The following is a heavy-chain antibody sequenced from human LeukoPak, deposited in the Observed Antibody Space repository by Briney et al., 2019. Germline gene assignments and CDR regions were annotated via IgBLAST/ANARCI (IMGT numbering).Heavy chain of an antibody. D-gene: IGHD3-9*01. CDR3: AGDILTGRHYYYYGMDV. Sequence: PGRSLRLSCAASGFTFSSYAMPWVRQAPGKGLEWVAVISYDGSDKYYADSVKGRFTISRDNSKNTLYLQMNSLRAEDTAVYYCAGDILTGRHYYYYGMDVWGQGTTVTVSS. V-gene: IGHV3-30-3*01. CDR1: GFTFSSYA. CDR2: ISYDGSDK. J-gene: IGHJ6*02.